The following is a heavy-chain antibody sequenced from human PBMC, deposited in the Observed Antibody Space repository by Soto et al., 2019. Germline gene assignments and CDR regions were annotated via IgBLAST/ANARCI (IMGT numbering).Heavy chain of an antibody. J-gene: IGHJ1*01. V-gene: IGHV4-34*01. D-gene: IGHD6-19*01. CDR3: ARAKPAFSVAGKYFQH. Sequence: SETLSLTCAVYGGSFSGYYWSWIRQPPGKGLEWIGEINHSGSTNYNPSLKSRVTISVDTSKNQFSLKLSSVTAADTAVYYCARAKPAFSVAGKYFQHWGQGTLVTVSS. CDR1: GGSFSGYY. CDR2: INHSGST.